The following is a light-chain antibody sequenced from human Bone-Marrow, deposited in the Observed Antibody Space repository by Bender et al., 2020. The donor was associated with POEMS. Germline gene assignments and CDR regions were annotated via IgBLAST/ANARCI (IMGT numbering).Light chain of an antibody. CDR1: RFDVGDYDY. V-gene: IGLV2-11*01. Sequence: QSALTQPRSVSGSPGQSVTISCTGTRFDVGDYDYVSWYQQYPGKAPKVMIYDVSKRPSGVPDRFSGSKSGNTASLTISGLQAEDEADYFCCSYVGNYVIFGGGTKLTVL. CDR2: DVS. J-gene: IGLJ2*01. CDR3: CSYVGNYVI.